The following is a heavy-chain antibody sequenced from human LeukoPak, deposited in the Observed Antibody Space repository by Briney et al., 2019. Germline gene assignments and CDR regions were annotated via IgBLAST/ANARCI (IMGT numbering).Heavy chain of an antibody. CDR2: ISAYNGNT. Sequence: ASVKVSCKASGYTFTSYGISWVRQAPGQGLEWMGWISAYNGNTNYAQKLQGRVTMTTDTSTSTAYMELRSLRSDDTAVYYCARVSYRPDSYYYYGMDVWGQGTTVTVSS. D-gene: IGHD2-21*01. CDR1: GYTFTSYG. V-gene: IGHV1-18*01. CDR3: ARVSYRPDSYYYYGMDV. J-gene: IGHJ6*02.